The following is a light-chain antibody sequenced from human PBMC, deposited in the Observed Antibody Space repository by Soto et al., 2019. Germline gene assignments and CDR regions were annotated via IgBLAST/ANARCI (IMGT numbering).Light chain of an antibody. Sequence: QSALTQPPSASGSPGQSVTISYTGTSSDVGAYNYVSWYQQHPGKAPKLILFEVNKRPSGVPDRFSGSKSGNTASLTVSGLQPEDEADYYCTSFAGSNKLGLLGGGTKLTVL. CDR2: EVN. V-gene: IGLV2-8*01. CDR3: TSFAGSNKLGL. CDR1: SSDVGAYNY. J-gene: IGLJ2*01.